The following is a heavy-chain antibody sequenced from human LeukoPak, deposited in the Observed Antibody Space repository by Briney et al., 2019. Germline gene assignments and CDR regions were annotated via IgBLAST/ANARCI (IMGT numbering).Heavy chain of an antibody. CDR2: ITGSGPTT. D-gene: IGHD3-16*01. V-gene: IGHV3-23*01. J-gene: IGHJ4*02. CDR3: ARERDRGRTSPYFDS. CDR1: GFTFSDYA. Sequence: GESLRLSCVASGFTFSDYAMTWVRQAPGKGLEWLSAITGSGPTTFYSASIQGRFIMSRDNSKNIVSLQMDSLRVEDTAVYYCARERDRGRTSPYFDSWGQGTLVPVSS.